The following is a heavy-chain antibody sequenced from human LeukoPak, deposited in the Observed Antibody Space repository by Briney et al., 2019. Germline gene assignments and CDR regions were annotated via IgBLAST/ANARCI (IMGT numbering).Heavy chain of an antibody. CDR3: ARESSGIYYNPLGYMDV. CDR1: GGFINFYY. J-gene: IGHJ6*03. Sequence: SDPQSLSCTFCGGFINFYYGNWSHKPGWEGVEWIGRNFSSANTNYSPSLKGRVTTSVDKSKNHVSLKLSSVTASDTAVYYRARESSGIYYNPLGYMDVWGKGATVTVSS. V-gene: IGHV4-4*07. CDR2: NFSSANT. D-gene: IGHD3-10*01.